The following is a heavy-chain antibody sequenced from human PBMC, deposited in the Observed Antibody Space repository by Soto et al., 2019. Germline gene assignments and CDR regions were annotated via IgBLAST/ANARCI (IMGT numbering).Heavy chain of an antibody. CDR3: AKGGRYYFGSGSPYDAFDI. CDR1: GLNFSTFA. J-gene: IGHJ3*02. CDR2: IGGSGDRT. Sequence: GGSLRLSCAASGLNFSTFAMNWVRQTPGRGLEWVSTIGGSGDRTNYADSVKGRFSISRDNSKTTLYLQMNSLRAEDTGLYYCAKGGRYYFGSGSPYDAFDIWGQGTKVTVSS. D-gene: IGHD3-10*01. V-gene: IGHV3-23*01.